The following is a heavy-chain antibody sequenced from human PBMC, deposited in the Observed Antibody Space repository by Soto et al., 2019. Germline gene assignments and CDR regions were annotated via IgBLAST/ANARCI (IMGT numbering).Heavy chain of an antibody. CDR1: SFSFSSSG. J-gene: IGHJ4*02. V-gene: IGHV3-33*01. Sequence: QAQLEESGGGVVQPGTSLRLSCSASSFSFSSSGMHWVRQPPGKGLEWVAAIWDDGGNKYYADSVRGRFTISRDNSKITLFLQMNSLRAEDTALYYCARSSGSYFAAFYDTWGQGTLVSVSS. CDR2: IWDDGGNK. CDR3: ARSSGSYFAAFYDT. D-gene: IGHD1-26*01.